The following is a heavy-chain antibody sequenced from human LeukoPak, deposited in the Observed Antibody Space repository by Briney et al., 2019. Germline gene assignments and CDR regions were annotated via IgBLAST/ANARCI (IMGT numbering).Heavy chain of an antibody. CDR3: ARVGYYDSSNYYAYFQH. Sequence: RGESLKISCAASGFTFSSYWMHWVRQAPGKGLEWVARINSDGTDISYGDSVKGRFTISRDNAKNTLYLQMNSLRVEDTAVYYCARVGYYDSSNYYAYFQHWGQGTLVTVSS. CDR2: INSDGTDI. D-gene: IGHD3-22*01. V-gene: IGHV3-74*01. CDR1: GFTFSSYW. J-gene: IGHJ1*01.